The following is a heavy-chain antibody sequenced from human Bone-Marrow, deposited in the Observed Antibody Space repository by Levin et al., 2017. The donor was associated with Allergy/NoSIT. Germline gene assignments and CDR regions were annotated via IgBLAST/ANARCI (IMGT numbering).Heavy chain of an antibody. CDR2: IYNGAST. J-gene: IGHJ4*02. CDR1: GDSVNSDAFY. D-gene: IGHD3-3*01. Sequence: ASETLSLTCSVSGDSVNSDAFYWAWIRQSPGKRLEWIGYIYNGASTHYNPSLQGRVTMSVDTSKNQVFLELTSVNAADTAVYYCARGRYDVWTGQYTAIFFDFWGQGTQVIVSS. V-gene: IGHV4-61*08. CDR3: ARGRYDVWTGQYTAIFFDF.